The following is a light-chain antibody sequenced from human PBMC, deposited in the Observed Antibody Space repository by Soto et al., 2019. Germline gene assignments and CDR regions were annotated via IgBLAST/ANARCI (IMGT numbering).Light chain of an antibody. V-gene: IGLV1-40*01. CDR3: HSYDSSLSALYV. CDR1: SSNIGAGYD. CDR2: GNN. J-gene: IGLJ1*01. Sequence: QAVVTQPPSVSGTPGQRVTISCTGSSSNIGAGYDVHWYQQLPGTAPKLLIYGNNNRPSGVPDRFSGSKSGTSASLAITGLQAEDEADYYCHSYDSSLSALYVFGTGTKVTVL.